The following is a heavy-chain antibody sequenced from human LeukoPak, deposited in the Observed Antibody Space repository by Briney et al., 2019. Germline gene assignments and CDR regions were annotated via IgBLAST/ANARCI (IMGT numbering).Heavy chain of an antibody. J-gene: IGHJ4*02. CDR3: VAYNWNYPDY. Sequence: PGGSLRLSCAASVFTFSSYYMYCVRQAPGKGPVWVSGTNTVGSTTSYADSVVKGRFTISRDNAKNTLYLQMNSLRAEDTAVYYCVAYNWNYPDYWGQGTLVTVSS. CDR1: VFTFSSYY. CDR2: TNTVGSTT. V-gene: IGHV3-74*01. D-gene: IGHD1-7*01.